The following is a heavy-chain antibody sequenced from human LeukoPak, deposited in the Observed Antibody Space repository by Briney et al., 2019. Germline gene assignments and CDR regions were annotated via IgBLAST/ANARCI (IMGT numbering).Heavy chain of an antibody. Sequence: SETLSLTCTVSGYSISSGYYWGWIRQPPGKGLEWIGSIYHSGSTYYNPSLKSRVTISVDTSKNQLSLKLSSVTAADTAVYYCARDRTTGYYFDYWGQGTLVTVSS. CDR3: ARDRTTGYYFDY. J-gene: IGHJ4*02. CDR1: GYSISSGYY. D-gene: IGHD1-1*01. CDR2: IYHSGST. V-gene: IGHV4-38-2*02.